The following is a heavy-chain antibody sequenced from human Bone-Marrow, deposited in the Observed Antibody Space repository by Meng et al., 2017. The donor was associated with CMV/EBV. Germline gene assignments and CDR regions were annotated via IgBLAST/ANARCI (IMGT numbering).Heavy chain of an antibody. D-gene: IGHD1-26*01. Sequence: SVKVSCKASGYTFTRHYIQWVRQAPGQGLEWMGGILPILNRANYEPKFLGRVTITAAKSMNTVYMELSSLTSEDTAVYYCARDGVSTGSDYGTYRYYGIDVWGQGTTVTVSS. J-gene: IGHJ6*02. V-gene: IGHV1-69*06. CDR3: ARDGVSTGSDYGTYRYYGIDV. CDR2: ILPILNRA. CDR1: GYTFTRHY.